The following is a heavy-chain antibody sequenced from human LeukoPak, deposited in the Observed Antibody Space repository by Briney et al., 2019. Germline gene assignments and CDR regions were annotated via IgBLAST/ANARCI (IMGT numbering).Heavy chain of an antibody. CDR1: GFTFSSYA. J-gene: IGHJ4*02. Sequence: GGSLRLSCAASGFTFSSYAMSWVRQAPGRGLEWVSAISGSGGSTYYADSVKGRFTISRDNSKNTLYLQMNSLRAEDTAVYYCANSIIAVAGFFDYWGQGTLVTVSS. D-gene: IGHD6-19*01. V-gene: IGHV3-23*01. CDR2: ISGSGGST. CDR3: ANSIIAVAGFFDY.